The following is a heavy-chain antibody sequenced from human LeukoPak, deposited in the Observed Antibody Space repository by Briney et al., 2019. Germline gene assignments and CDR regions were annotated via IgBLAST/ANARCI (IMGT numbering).Heavy chain of an antibody. D-gene: IGHD5-18*01. CDR3: ARGGDSYGFRVASIDY. J-gene: IGHJ4*02. Sequence: PSETLSLTCAVYGVTFSGYSWHWIRQPPGKGLECVWEINHNGGTNHNPSLKSRVTISVDPAKHQFFLKLSSVPAADTAVYYCARGGDSYGFRVASIDYWGQGTLATVYS. V-gene: IGHV4-34*01. CDR2: INHNGGT. CDR1: GVTFSGYS.